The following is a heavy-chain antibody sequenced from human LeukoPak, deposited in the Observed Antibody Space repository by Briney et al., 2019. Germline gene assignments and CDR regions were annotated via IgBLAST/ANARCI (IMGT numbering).Heavy chain of an antibody. D-gene: IGHD3-10*01. CDR1: GYTFSSYS. V-gene: IGHV3-21*01. CDR3: ARDGYYYGSGSGGY. J-gene: IGHJ4*02. CDR2: ISSSSSYI. Sequence: GGSLRLSCAASGYTFSSYSMNWVRQAPGKGLEWVSSISSSSSYIYYADSVKGRFTISRDNAKNSLYLQMDSLRAEDTAVYYCARDGYYYGSGSGGYWGQGTLVTASS.